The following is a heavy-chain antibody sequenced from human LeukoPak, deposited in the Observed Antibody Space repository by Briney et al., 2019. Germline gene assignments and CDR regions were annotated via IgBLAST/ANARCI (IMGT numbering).Heavy chain of an antibody. Sequence: ASVKVSCKASGYTFTGYYTHWVRQAPGQGLEWMGWINPNSGGTYYAQKFQGRVTMTSDTSISTAYMELSRLRSDNTAVYYCARDLYGGTSATFDYWGQGTLVTVSS. CDR3: ARDLYGGTSATFDY. D-gene: IGHD4-23*01. CDR1: GYTFTGYY. J-gene: IGHJ4*02. V-gene: IGHV1-2*02. CDR2: INPNSGGT.